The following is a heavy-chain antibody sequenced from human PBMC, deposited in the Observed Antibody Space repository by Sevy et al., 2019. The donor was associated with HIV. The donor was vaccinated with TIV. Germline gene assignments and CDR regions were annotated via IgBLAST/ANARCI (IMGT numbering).Heavy chain of an antibody. V-gene: IGHV3-48*01. CDR3: ARDKGQGWFDP. CDR2: ISSSGNTI. Sequence: GGSLRLSCAVSGFTFSSYNMNWVRQAPGKGLEWVSYISSSGNTIYYADSVKGRFTISRDNAKNSLSLQMNSLRAGDTAMYYCARDKGQGWFDPWGQGTLVTVSS. J-gene: IGHJ5*02. CDR1: GFTFSSYN.